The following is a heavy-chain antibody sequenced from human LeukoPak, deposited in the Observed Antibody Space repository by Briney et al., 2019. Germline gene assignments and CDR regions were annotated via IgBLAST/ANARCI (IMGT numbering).Heavy chain of an antibody. D-gene: IGHD2-15*01. CDR1: GGSLSSYY. Sequence: SETLSLTCTVSGGSLSSYYWSWIRQPAGKGLEWMGRIYTSGSTNYNPSLKSRVTMSVDTSKNQFSLKLSAVTAADTAVYYCAREVVVVAATLSNYFDYWGQGTLVTVSS. J-gene: IGHJ4*02. CDR2: IYTSGST. CDR3: AREVVVVAATLSNYFDY. V-gene: IGHV4-4*07.